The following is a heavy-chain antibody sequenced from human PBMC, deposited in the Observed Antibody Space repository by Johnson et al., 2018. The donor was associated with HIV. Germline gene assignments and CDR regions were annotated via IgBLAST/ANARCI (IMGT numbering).Heavy chain of an antibody. CDR1: GFTFDDYA. Sequence: VQLVESGGGLVQPGRSLRLSCAASGFTFDDYAMHWVRQAPGKGLEWVSGISWNSGSIGYADSVKGRFTISRDNAKNSLYLQMNSLRAEDMAVYYCARGGGVVGNAFDIWGQGTMVTVSS. V-gene: IGHV3-9*03. D-gene: IGHD1-26*01. J-gene: IGHJ3*02. CDR2: ISWNSGSI. CDR3: ARGGGVVGNAFDI.